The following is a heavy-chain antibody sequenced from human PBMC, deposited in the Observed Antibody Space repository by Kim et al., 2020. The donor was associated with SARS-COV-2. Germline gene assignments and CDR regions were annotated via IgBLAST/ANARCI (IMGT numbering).Heavy chain of an antibody. Sequence: GGSLRLSCAASGFTFSSYAMHWVRQAPGKGLEWVAVISYDGSNKYYADSVKGRFTISRDNSKNTLYLQMNSLRVEDTAVYYCARPRIGGYYDAFDIWGQGTMVTVSS. CDR2: ISYDGSNK. CDR3: ARPRIGGYYDAFDI. CDR1: GFTFSSYA. D-gene: IGHD3-22*01. J-gene: IGHJ3*02. V-gene: IGHV3-30-3*01.